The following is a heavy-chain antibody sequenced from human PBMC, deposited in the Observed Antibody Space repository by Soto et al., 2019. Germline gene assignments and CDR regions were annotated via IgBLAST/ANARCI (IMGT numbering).Heavy chain of an antibody. V-gene: IGHV3-15*01. Sequence: GGSLRLSCAASGFTFSNAWMSWVRQAPGKGLEWVGRIKSKTDGGTTDYAAPVKGRFTISRDDSKNTLYLQMNSLKTEDTAVYYCTTARYDFWSGYYQGNWFDPWGQGTLVTVPS. D-gene: IGHD3-3*01. J-gene: IGHJ5*02. CDR2: IKSKTDGGTT. CDR3: TTARYDFWSGYYQGNWFDP. CDR1: GFTFSNAW.